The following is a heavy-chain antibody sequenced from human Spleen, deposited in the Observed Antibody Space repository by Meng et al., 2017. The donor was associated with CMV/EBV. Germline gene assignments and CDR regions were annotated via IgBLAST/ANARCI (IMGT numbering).Heavy chain of an antibody. V-gene: IGHV3-9*01. CDR2: ISWSSRNI. CDR3: AKDIGGGSLAYCCGMDV. CDR1: GFRFDDFA. Sequence: SLKVSCAASGFRFDDFAMHWVRQRPGKGPEWVSGISWSSRNIAYADSVKGRFTISRDNVKNSLYLQMNSLRVEDTALYYCAKDIGGGSLAYCCGMDVWGQGTTVTVSS. D-gene: IGHD2-15*01. J-gene: IGHJ6*02.